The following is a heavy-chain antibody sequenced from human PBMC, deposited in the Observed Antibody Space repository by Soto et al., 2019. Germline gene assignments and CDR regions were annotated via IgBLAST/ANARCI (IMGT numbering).Heavy chain of an antibody. CDR2: INSDGIRT. V-gene: IGHV3-74*01. Sequence: EVQLVESGGGLVQPGGSLRLSCAVSGFSFSSYWMHWVRQAPGKGLEWVSRINSDGIRTYYADSVKGRFTISRDNAKNNMYLQMNSLRAEDTAVYYCARVRVGRYNWFDPWGKGTLVTVSS. D-gene: IGHD1-26*01. CDR1: GFSFSSYW. CDR3: ARVRVGRYNWFDP. J-gene: IGHJ5*02.